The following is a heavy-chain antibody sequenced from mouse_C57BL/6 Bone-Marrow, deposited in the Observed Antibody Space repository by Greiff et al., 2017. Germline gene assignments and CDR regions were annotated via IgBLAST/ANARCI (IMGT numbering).Heavy chain of an antibody. D-gene: IGHD1-1*01. J-gene: IGHJ1*03. CDR1: GYTFTSYW. V-gene: IGHV1-64*01. Sequence: QVQLQQPGAELVKPGASVKLSCKASGYTFTSYWMHWVKQRPGQGLEWIGMIHPNSGSTNYNEKFKSKGTLTVDKSSSTAYMQLSSLTSEDSAGYYCVPYYGSSSSYWCFDVWGTGTPVTVSS. CDR2: IHPNSGST. CDR3: VPYYGSSSSYWCFDV.